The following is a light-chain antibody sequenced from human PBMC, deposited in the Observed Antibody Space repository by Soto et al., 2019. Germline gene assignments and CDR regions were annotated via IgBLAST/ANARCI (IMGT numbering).Light chain of an antibody. CDR3: NSYSSSTSLPYV. CDR2: EVS. V-gene: IGLV2-14*01. J-gene: IGLJ1*01. Sequence: QSALTKPASVSGSAGQPKTISCTGSTSKDDCYNYVSWYQQHPGKAPKLLIFEVSRRPSGVSNRFSGSKSGNTASLTISALQAEDEADYFCNSYSSSTSLPYVFGTGTKVTVL. CDR1: TSKDDCYNY.